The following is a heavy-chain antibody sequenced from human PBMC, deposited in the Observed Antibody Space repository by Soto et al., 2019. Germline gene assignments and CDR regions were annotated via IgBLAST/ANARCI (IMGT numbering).Heavy chain of an antibody. CDR3: ARGGIVVVPAAMRGYYYYGMDV. D-gene: IGHD2-2*01. CDR1: GYTLTELS. Sequence: ASVKVSFKVSGYTLTELSMHWVRQAPGKGLEWMGGFDPEDGETIYAQKFQGRVTMTEDTSTDTAYMELSSLRSEDTAVYYCARGGIVVVPAAMRGYYYYGMDVWGQGTTVTVSS. V-gene: IGHV1-24*01. CDR2: FDPEDGET. J-gene: IGHJ6*02.